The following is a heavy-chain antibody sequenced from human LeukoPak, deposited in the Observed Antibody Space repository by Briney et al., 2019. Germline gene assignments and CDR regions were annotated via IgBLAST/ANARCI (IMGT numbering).Heavy chain of an antibody. CDR3: AAENLVGAHFDY. V-gene: IGHV1-58*01. CDR2: IVVGSGNT. Sequence: SVTVSCKASGFTFTSSAVQWVRQARGQRLEWIGWIVVGSGNTNYAQKFQERVTITRDMSTSTAYMELSSLRSEDTAVYYCAAENLVGAHFDYWGQGTLVTVSS. D-gene: IGHD1-26*01. CDR1: GFTFTSSA. J-gene: IGHJ4*02.